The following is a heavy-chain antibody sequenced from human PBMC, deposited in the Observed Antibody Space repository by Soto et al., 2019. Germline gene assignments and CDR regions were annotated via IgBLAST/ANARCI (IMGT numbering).Heavy chain of an antibody. D-gene: IGHD1-7*01. CDR1: GFTFNSYG. CDR3: ASELRGTTDFDY. Sequence: GGSLRLSCAASGFTFNSYGTSWVRQAPGKGLEWVSTINSSGDSTYYADSVKGRFTIFRDNSKSTLSLQMDSLRVEDTGVYYCASELRGTTDFDYWGHGTLVTVSS. V-gene: IGHV3-23*01. J-gene: IGHJ4*01. CDR2: INSSGDST.